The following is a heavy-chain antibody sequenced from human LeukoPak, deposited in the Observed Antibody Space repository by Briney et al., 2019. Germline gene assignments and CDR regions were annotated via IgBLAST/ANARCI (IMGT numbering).Heavy chain of an antibody. Sequence: SETLSLTCTVSGYSIGNAYYWGWIRPPPGKGLEWIGSLYHSGSSYYNPSLRSRVTISIDTSTNQFSLKLSSATAADTAMYYCARDSRFFGGPTPYFDYWGQGTLVTVSS. D-gene: IGHD3-16*01. J-gene: IGHJ4*02. CDR2: LYHSGSS. V-gene: IGHV4-38-2*02. CDR1: GYSIGNAYY. CDR3: ARDSRFFGGPTPYFDY.